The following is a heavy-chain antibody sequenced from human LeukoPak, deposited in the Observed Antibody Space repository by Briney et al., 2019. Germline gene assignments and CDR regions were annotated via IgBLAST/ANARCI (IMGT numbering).Heavy chain of an antibody. Sequence: GGSLRLSWAASGFTFSSYVMGWVRQAPGKGLEWVSLISGSGGATYYADSVKGRSTISRYNSKNTLYLQMTSLRAEDTAVYYCAKDVGMDVWGQGTTVTVSS. V-gene: IGHV3-23*01. CDR1: GFTFSSYV. CDR2: ISGSGGAT. J-gene: IGHJ6*02. CDR3: AKDVGMDV.